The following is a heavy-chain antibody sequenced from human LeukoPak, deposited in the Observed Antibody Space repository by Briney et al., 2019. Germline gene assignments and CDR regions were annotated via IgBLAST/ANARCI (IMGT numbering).Heavy chain of an antibody. Sequence: PGGSLRLSCAASGFTVSSNYMSWVRQAPGKGLEWVSVIYSGGSTYYADSVKGRFTISRDNSKHTLYLQMNSLRAEDTAVYYCARGPRDLYYYDSSGYYPFFDYWGQGTLVTVSS. V-gene: IGHV3-66*01. CDR3: ARGPRDLYYYDSSGYYPFFDY. J-gene: IGHJ4*02. D-gene: IGHD3-22*01. CDR2: IYSGGST. CDR1: GFTVSSNY.